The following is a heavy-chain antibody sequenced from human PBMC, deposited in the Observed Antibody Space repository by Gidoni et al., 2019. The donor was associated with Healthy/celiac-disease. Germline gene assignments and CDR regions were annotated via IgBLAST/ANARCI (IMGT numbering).Heavy chain of an antibody. CDR1: GYTFTGYY. Sequence: QVQLVQSGAEVQKPGASVKVSCKASGYTFTGYYMHWVRQAPGQGLEWMGWINPNSGGTNYAQKFQGRVTMTRDTSISTAYMELSRLRSDDTAVYYCARGSPIYYYDSSGLRDDAFDIWGQGTMVTVSS. CDR3: ARGSPIYYYDSSGLRDDAFDI. J-gene: IGHJ3*02. V-gene: IGHV1-2*02. D-gene: IGHD3-22*01. CDR2: INPNSGGT.